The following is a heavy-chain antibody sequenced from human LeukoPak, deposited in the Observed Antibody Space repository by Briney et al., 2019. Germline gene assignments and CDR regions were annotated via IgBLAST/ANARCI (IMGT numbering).Heavy chain of an antibody. CDR2: IIPIFGTA. J-gene: IGHJ4*02. Sequence: SVKVSCKASGGTFSSYAISWVRQAPRQGLEWMGGIIPIFGTANYAQKFQGRVTITTDESTSTAYMELSSLRSEDTAVYYCARVSGSYEAAGYYFDYWGQGTLVTVSS. CDR3: ARVSGSYEAAGYYFDY. D-gene: IGHD1-26*01. V-gene: IGHV1-69*05. CDR1: GGTFSSYA.